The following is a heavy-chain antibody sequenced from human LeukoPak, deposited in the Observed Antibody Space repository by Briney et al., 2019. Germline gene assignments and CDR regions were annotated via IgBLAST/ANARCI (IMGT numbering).Heavy chain of an antibody. D-gene: IGHD3-9*01. Sequence: PGGSLRLSCAASGFTVGSNYMSWVRQAPGKGLEWVSVIYSGGSTYYADSVKGRFTISRDNSKNTLYLQLNSLGAEDTAVYYCARDQEVLRYFDWLPSYYYYGMDVWGQGTTVTVSS. V-gene: IGHV3-66*01. CDR1: GFTVGSNY. J-gene: IGHJ6*02. CDR2: IYSGGST. CDR3: ARDQEVLRYFDWLPSYYYYGMDV.